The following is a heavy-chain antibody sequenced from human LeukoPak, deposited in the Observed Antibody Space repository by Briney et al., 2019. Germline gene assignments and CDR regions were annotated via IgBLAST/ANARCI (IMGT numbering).Heavy chain of an antibody. Sequence: SETLSLTCTVSGGSISSGGYYWSWIRQHPGKGLEWIGYIYYSGSTYYNPSLKSRVTISVDTSKNQFSLKLSSVTAADTAVYYCAREVVVAGKGGFDYWGQGTLVTVSS. J-gene: IGHJ4*02. CDR1: GGSISSGGYY. V-gene: IGHV4-31*03. D-gene: IGHD6-19*01. CDR3: AREVVVAGKGGFDY. CDR2: IYYSGST.